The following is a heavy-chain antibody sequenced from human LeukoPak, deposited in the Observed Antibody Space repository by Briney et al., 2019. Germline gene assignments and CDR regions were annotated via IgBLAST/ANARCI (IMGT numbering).Heavy chain of an antibody. V-gene: IGHV3-30*18. J-gene: IGHJ4*02. CDR2: ISYDGSNK. D-gene: IGHD3-22*01. CDR1: GFTFSSYG. CDR3: AKDLDYYDSSGYYDY. Sequence: GGSLSLSCAASGFTFSSYGMHWVRQAPGKGLEWVAVISYDGSNKYYADSVKGRFTISRDNSKNTLYLQMNSLRAEDTAVYYCAKDLDYYDSSGYYDYWGQGTLVTVSS.